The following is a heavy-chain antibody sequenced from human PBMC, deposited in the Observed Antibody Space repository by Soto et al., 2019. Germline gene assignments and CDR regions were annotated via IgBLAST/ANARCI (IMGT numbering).Heavy chain of an antibody. Sequence: SETLSLTCAVSGGSISSGGYSWSWIRQPPGKGLEWIGYIYHSGSTYYNPSLKSRVTISVDRSKNQFSLKLSSVTAADTAVYYCARALYSSSWYRGGYFDYWGQGTLVTVSS. V-gene: IGHV4-30-2*01. CDR3: ARALYSSSWYRGGYFDY. CDR1: GGSISSGGYS. D-gene: IGHD6-13*01. CDR2: IYHSGST. J-gene: IGHJ4*02.